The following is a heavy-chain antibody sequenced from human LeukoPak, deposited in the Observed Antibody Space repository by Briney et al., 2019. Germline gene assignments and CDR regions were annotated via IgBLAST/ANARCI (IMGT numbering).Heavy chain of an antibody. CDR2: ISSSSSTI. V-gene: IGHV3-48*01. CDR1: GFTFSSYA. CDR3: ARDGSITHKKRFDY. J-gene: IGHJ4*02. D-gene: IGHD5-24*01. Sequence: GGSLRLSCAASGFTFSSYAMSWVRQAPGKGLEWVSYISSSSSTIYYADSVKGRFTISRDNAKNSLYLQMNSLRAEDTAVYYCARDGSITHKKRFDYWGQGTLVTVSS.